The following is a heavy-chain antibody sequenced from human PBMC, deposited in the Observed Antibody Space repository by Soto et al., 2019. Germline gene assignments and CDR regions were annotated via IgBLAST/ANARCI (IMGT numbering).Heavy chain of an antibody. CDR3: ARDSLGYCTSTSCYWSEDY. D-gene: IGHD2-2*01. V-gene: IGHV3-7*03. Sequence: EVQLVESGGGLVQPGGSLRLSCSASGFTFSTYWMSWVRQAPGKGLEWVANIKQDGSEKYYVDSVKGRFTISRDNAKNSLYLQMNSLRAEDTAVYYFARDSLGYCTSTSCYWSEDYWGQGTLVTVSS. CDR1: GFTFSTYW. J-gene: IGHJ4*02. CDR2: IKQDGSEK.